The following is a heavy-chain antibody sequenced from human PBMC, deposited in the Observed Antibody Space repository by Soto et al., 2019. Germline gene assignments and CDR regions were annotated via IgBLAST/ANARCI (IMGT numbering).Heavy chain of an antibody. Sequence: AVQISGEPSVGTDSKYWFAWVRQIPGKGLEYVGIVYPGDSDTRYSPSFQGQVTISVDTSTSTAYMQWNSLKASDSAMYYCARRLKDDAGFRPYYTALDVWGRGTSVTGFS. V-gene: IGHV5-51*01. CDR3: ARRLKDDAGFRPYYTALDV. CDR1: VGTDSKYW. CDR2: VYPGDSDT. D-gene: IGHD1-26*01. J-gene: IGHJ6*03.